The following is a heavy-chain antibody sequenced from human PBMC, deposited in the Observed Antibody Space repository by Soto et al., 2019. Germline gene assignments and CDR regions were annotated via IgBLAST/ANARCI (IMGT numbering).Heavy chain of an antibody. CDR2: IKEDGSEK. J-gene: IGHJ4*02. D-gene: IGHD2-2*01. CDR3: ASPSSTGCSCPSY. CDR1: GFTFSSYW. V-gene: IGHV3-7*02. Sequence: EVQLVESGGGLVQPGGSLRLSCAASGFTFSSYWMSWVRQSPGKGLEWVANIKEDGSEKYYGDSVKGRFTSSRDNAKKSLYLQMNSVRAEDADIYYCASPSSTGCSCPSYWGQGTLVTVSS.